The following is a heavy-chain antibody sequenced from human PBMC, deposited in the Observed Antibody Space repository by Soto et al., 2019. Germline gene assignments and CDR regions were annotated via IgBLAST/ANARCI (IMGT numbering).Heavy chain of an antibody. D-gene: IGHD1-26*01. CDR3: ARDRRGRPTWY. J-gene: IGHJ4*02. Sequence: QVQLVESGGGVVQPGRSLRLSCAASGFTFSSYGMHWVRQAPGKGLEWVAVIWYDGSKKYYADSVKGRFTISRDNSKNALYLQMNSLRAEDTAVYYCARDRRGRPTWYWGQGTRVTVSS. CDR2: IWYDGSKK. CDR1: GFTFSSYG. V-gene: IGHV3-33*01.